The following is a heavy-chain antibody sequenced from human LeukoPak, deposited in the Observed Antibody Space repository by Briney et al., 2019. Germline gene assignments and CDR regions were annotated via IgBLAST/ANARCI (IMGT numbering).Heavy chain of an antibody. CDR1: GGSFSGYY. V-gene: IGHV4-34*01. J-gene: IGHJ5*02. Sequence: PSETLSLTCAVYGGSFSGYYWSWIRQPPGKGLEWIGEINHSGSTNYNPSLKSRVTISVDTSKNQISLKLSSVTAADTAVYYCASKLVGAHDELDPWGQGTLVTVSS. D-gene: IGHD1-26*01. CDR3: ASKLVGAHDELDP. CDR2: INHSGST.